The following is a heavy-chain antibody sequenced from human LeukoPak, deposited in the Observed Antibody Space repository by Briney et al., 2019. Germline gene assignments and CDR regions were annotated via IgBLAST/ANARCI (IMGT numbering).Heavy chain of an antibody. V-gene: IGHV1-2*02. CDR2: INPNSGGT. Sequence: ASVKVSCKASGYTFTSYGISWVRQAPGQGLEWMGWINPNSGGTNYAQKFQGRVTMTRDTSISTAYMELSRLRSDDTAVYYCARSPKYCSSTSCPPQGAFDIWGQGTMVTVSS. D-gene: IGHD2-2*01. CDR3: ARSPKYCSSTSCPPQGAFDI. J-gene: IGHJ3*02. CDR1: GYTFTSYG.